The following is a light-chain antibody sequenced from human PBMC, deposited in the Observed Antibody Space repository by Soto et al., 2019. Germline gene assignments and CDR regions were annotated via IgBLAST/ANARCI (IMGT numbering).Light chain of an antibody. V-gene: IGLV1-40*01. CDR1: SSNIGAGYD. J-gene: IGLJ2*01. CDR2: GNS. CDR3: QSYDSSLSGSV. Sequence: QSVLTQPPSVSGAPGLRVTISCTGSSSNIGAGYDVHWYRQLPGTAPKLLIYGNSNRPSGVPDRFSASKSGTSASLAITGLQAEDEADYYCQSYDSSLSGSVFGGGTQLTVL.